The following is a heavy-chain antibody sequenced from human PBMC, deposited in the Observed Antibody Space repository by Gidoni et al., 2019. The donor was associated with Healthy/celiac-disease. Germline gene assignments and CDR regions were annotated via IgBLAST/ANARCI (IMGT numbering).Heavy chain of an antibody. CDR3: ASYCGGDCYPRLDAFDI. CDR1: GFTVSSHY. V-gene: IGHV3-53*01. Sequence: EVQLVESGGGLIQPGGSLRLSCAASGFTVSSHYMSWVRQAPGKGLEWVSVIYSGGSTYYADSVKGRFTISRDNSKNTLYLQMNSLRAEDTAVYYCASYCGGDCYPRLDAFDIWGQGTMVTVSS. J-gene: IGHJ3*02. D-gene: IGHD2-21*02. CDR2: IYSGGST.